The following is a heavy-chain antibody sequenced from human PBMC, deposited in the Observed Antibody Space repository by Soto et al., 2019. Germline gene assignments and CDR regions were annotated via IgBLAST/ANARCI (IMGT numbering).Heavy chain of an antibody. Sequence: QVQLVQSGAEVKKPGSSVKVSCKASGGTFSSYTISWVRQAPGQGLEWMGRIIPILGIANYAQKFQGRVTLTADKSTSTAYMELSSLRSEDTAVYYCASSATISDFDYWGQGTLVTVSS. J-gene: IGHJ4*02. CDR1: GGTFSSYT. CDR3: ASSATISDFDY. D-gene: IGHD5-12*01. V-gene: IGHV1-69*02. CDR2: IIPILGIA.